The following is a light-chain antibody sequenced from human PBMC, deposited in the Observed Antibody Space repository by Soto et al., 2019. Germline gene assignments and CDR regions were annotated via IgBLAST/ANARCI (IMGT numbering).Light chain of an antibody. CDR1: SCDVGGYNL. Sequence: QSALTQPASVSGSPGQSITISCTGASCDVGGYNLVSWYQQHPGKAPKLMIYEVSKRPSGVSNRFSGSKSGNTASLTISGLQAEDEADYYCRLYAGSSTFAFGGGTKLTVL. CDR2: EVS. J-gene: IGLJ2*01. V-gene: IGLV2-23*02. CDR3: RLYAGSSTFA.